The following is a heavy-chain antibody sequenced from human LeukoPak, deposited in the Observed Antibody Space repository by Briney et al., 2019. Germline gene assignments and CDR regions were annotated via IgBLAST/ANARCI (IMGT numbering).Heavy chain of an antibody. CDR3: AKDRAYSGSYYDTRMAPRPGDAFDI. V-gene: IGHV3-23*01. J-gene: IGHJ3*02. Sequence: PGGSLRLSCAASGFTFSSYAMSWVRQAPGKGLEWVSAISGSGGSTYYADSVKGRFTISRDNSKNTLYLQMNSLRAEDTAVYYCAKDRAYSGSYYDTRMAPRPGDAFDIWGQGTMVTVSS. CDR1: GFTFSSYA. CDR2: ISGSGGST. D-gene: IGHD1-26*01.